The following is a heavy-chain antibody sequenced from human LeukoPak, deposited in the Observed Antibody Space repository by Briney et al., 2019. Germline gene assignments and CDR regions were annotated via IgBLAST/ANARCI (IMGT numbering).Heavy chain of an antibody. Sequence: SSETLSLTCTVSGHSISGGYYWGWIRQPPGKGLEWIGTIYHGGSTYYNPSLESRVTISLDTSKNHFSLNLTSVTAADTAMYYCARGPYSSSWYYFDYWGQGTLVTVSS. CDR3: ARGPYSSSWYYFDY. CDR2: IYHGGST. CDR1: GHSISGGYY. J-gene: IGHJ4*02. D-gene: IGHD6-13*01. V-gene: IGHV4-38-2*02.